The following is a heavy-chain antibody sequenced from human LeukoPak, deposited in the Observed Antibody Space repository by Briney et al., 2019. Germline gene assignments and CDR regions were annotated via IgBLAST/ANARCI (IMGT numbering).Heavy chain of an antibody. Sequence: GGSLRLSCAASGFTFSSYAMSWVRQAPGKGLEWVSAISGSGGSTYYADSVKGRFTISRDNSKNALYLQMNSLRAEDTAVYYCAKDQAVYYYGSGSYEVLGDYWGQGTLVTVSS. CDR2: ISGSGGST. J-gene: IGHJ4*02. D-gene: IGHD3-10*01. CDR3: AKDQAVYYYGSGSYEVLGDY. V-gene: IGHV3-23*01. CDR1: GFTFSSYA.